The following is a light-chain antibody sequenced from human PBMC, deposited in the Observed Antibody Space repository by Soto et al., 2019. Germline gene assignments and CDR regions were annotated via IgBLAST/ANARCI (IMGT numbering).Light chain of an antibody. CDR1: QGISSY. V-gene: IGKV1-9*01. CDR3: QQVNVYPST. CDR2: DAS. J-gene: IGKJ4*01. Sequence: QLTQSPSSLSASVGDRVTITCRASQGISSYLGWYQQKPGKAPNLLIYDASTLHSGVPSRFSGGGSGTDFTLTISSLQPEDFATYYCQQVNVYPSTFGGGTKVEIK.